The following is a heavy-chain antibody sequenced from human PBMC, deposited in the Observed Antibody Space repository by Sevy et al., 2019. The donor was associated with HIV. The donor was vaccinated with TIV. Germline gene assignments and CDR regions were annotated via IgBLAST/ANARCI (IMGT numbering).Heavy chain of an antibody. CDR3: AKPAVSGSYYAGLVY. CDR2: ISGSGGST. V-gene: IGHV3-23*01. Sequence: GGSLRLSCAASGFTFSSYAMSWVRQAPGKGLEWVSAISGSGGSTYYANSVKGRFTISRDNSKNTLYLQMNSLRAEDTAVYYCAKPAVSGSYYAGLVYWGQGTLVTVSS. D-gene: IGHD1-26*01. CDR1: GFTFSSYA. J-gene: IGHJ4*02.